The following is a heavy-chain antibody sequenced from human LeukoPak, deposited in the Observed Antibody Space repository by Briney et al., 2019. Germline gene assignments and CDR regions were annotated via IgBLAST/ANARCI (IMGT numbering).Heavy chain of an antibody. CDR3: ARQRGSVVVTDSAFDI. V-gene: IGHV5-51*01. J-gene: IGHJ3*02. Sequence: GESLKISCKGSGYTFTSYWIAWVRQMPGKGLEWMGIIYPGDSDTRYSPSFQGQVTISADKSISTAYLQWSSLKASDTAMYYCARQRGSVVVTDSAFDIWGQGTMVTVSS. CDR1: GYTFTSYW. D-gene: IGHD2-21*02. CDR2: IYPGDSDT.